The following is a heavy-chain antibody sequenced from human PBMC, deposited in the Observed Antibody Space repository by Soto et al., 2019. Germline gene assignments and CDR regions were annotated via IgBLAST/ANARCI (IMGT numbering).Heavy chain of an antibody. Sequence: QVQLQQWGAGLLKPSEPLSLTCAVYGGSFSGYYWSWIRQPPGKGLEWIGEINHSGSTNYNPSLKSRVTISVDTSKNQFSLKLSSVTAADTAVYYCARAYSSGYYFRLDPWGQGTLVTVSS. CDR2: INHSGST. CDR1: GGSFSGYY. V-gene: IGHV4-34*01. D-gene: IGHD3-22*01. CDR3: ARAYSSGYYFRLDP. J-gene: IGHJ5*02.